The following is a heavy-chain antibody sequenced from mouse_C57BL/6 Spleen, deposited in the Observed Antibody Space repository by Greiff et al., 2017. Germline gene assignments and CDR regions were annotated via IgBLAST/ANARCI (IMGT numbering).Heavy chain of an antibody. V-gene: IGHV5-6*01. D-gene: IGHD2-4*01. CDR1: GFTFSSYG. Sequence: EVQGVESGGDLVKPGGSLKLSCAASGFTFSSYGMSWVRQTPDKRLEWVATISSGGSYTYYPDSVKGRFTISRDNAKNTLYLQMSSLKSEDTAMYYCARLRDYKYFDVWGTGTTVTVSS. CDR3: ARLRDYKYFDV. J-gene: IGHJ1*03. CDR2: ISSGGSYT.